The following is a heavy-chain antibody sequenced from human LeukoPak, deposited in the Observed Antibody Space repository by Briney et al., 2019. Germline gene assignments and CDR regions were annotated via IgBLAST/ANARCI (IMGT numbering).Heavy chain of an antibody. J-gene: IGHJ4*02. V-gene: IGHV1-2*02. CDR2: IDPKSGGT. CDR1: GYTFIDYY. Sequence: ASVKVSCKASGYTFIDYYMHWVRQAPGQGLEWMGWIDPKSGGTSSAQKFQDRVAMIRDTSISTAYMELTRLRSDDTAVYYCARAYSSGWYGSTDYWGQGTLVTVSS. CDR3: ARAYSSGWYGSTDY. D-gene: IGHD6-19*01.